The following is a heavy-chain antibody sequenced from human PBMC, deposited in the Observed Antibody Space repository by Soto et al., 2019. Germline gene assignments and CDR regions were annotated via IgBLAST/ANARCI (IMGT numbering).Heavy chain of an antibody. J-gene: IGHJ5*02. D-gene: IGHD1-26*01. V-gene: IGHV4-31*01. CDR2: IYYTGTT. Sequence: SATLSLTCTVPGYSISDANYYWSWIRHHPGKGLEWIGYIYYTGTTYYSPSLESLVAISVDTSQNQLSLKLGAVTAADTAVYFCARAFISSCVDRSCPPWLDPWGQGTLVIVSS. CDR1: GYSISDANYY. CDR3: ARAFISSCVDRSCPPWLDP.